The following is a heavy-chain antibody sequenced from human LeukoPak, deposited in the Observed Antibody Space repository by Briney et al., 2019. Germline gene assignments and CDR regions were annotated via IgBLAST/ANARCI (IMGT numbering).Heavy chain of an antibody. J-gene: IGHJ4*02. V-gene: IGHV3-20*01. CDR1: GFTFYDYG. D-gene: IGHD3-16*01. CDR2: LNRNGDIT. CDR3: ARKGVGGELGGFDY. Sequence: PGGSLRLSCAASGFTFYDYGMRWVRQAPGKGVEWVSGLNRNGDITGYADSGKGRFIISRDNAKNSLYLQMNSLRAEDTALYHCARKGVGGELGGFDYWGQGTLVTVSS.